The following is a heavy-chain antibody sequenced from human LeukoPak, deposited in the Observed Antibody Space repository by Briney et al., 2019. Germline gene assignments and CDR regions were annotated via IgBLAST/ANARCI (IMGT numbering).Heavy chain of an antibody. CDR1: GGSISSSSYY. V-gene: IGHV4-39*07. CDR2: IYYSGST. CDR3: ARASGWYPTSKYFQH. J-gene: IGHJ1*01. D-gene: IGHD6-19*01. Sequence: SETLSLTCTVSGGSISSSSYYWGWIRQPPGKGLEWIGSIYYSGSTNYNPSLKSRVTISVDTSKNQFSLKLSSVTAADTAVYYCARASGWYPTSKYFQHWGQGALVTVSS.